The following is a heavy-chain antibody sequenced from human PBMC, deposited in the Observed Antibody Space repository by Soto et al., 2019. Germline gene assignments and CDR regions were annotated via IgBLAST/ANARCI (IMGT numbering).Heavy chain of an antibody. CDR1: GYSFTSYW. CDR2: IYPGDSDT. Sequence: GESLKISCKGSGYSFTSYWIGWVRQMPGKGLEWMGIIYPGDSDTRYSPSFQGQVTISADKSISTAYLQWSSLKASDTAMYYCASGGSWQYYYCGMDVWGQGTTVTVAS. V-gene: IGHV5-51*01. CDR3: ASGGSWQYYYCGMDV. J-gene: IGHJ6*02. D-gene: IGHD2-15*01.